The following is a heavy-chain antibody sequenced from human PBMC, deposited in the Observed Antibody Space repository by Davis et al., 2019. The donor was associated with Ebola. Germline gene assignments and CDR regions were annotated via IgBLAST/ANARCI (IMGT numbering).Heavy chain of an antibody. V-gene: IGHV4-59*01. Sequence: LETLSLTCTVSGGSISSYYWSWIRQPPGKGLEWIGYIYYSGSTNYNPSLKGRVTISVDTSKNQFSLKLSSVTAADTAVYYCARDSGRGWFDPWGQGTLVTVSS. CDR2: IYYSGST. J-gene: IGHJ5*02. CDR1: GGSISSYY. CDR3: ARDSGRGWFDP. D-gene: IGHD3-10*01.